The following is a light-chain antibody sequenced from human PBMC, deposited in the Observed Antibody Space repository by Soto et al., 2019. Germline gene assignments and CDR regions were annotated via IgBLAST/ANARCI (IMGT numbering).Light chain of an antibody. J-gene: IGLJ1*01. CDR3: SSYTSSSTYV. CDR1: SSDVGYYNY. Sequence: QSVLTQPASVSGSPGQGITISCTGTSSDVGYYNYVSWYQQHPGKAPKLMIYDVRNRPSGVSNRFSGSKSGNTASLTISGLQAEDEADYYCSSYTSSSTYVFGTGTKVTVL. V-gene: IGLV2-14*03. CDR2: DVR.